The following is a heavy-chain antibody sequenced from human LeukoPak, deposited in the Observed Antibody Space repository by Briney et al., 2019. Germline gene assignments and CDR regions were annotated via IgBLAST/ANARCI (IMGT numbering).Heavy chain of an antibody. CDR3: ARSHDHLWGNYPDY. CDR2: IHHDGRI. CDR1: GGSIDSTNW. D-gene: IGHD3-16*02. V-gene: IGHV4/OR15-8*01. Sequence: SETLSLTCDVSGGSIDSTNWWNWVRQPPGQGLEWIGEIHHDGRINYNPSLKSRVTLSVDKSKNQFSLRLNSVTAADMAMYYCARSHDHLWGNYPDYWGQGTLVTVSS. J-gene: IGHJ4*02.